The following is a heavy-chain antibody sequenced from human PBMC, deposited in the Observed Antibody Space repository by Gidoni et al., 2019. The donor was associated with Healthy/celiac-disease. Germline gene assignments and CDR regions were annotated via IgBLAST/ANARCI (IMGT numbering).Heavy chain of an antibody. Sequence: EVQLVESGRGLVQPGGSLRLSCAASGFTFRSYALSWVRQAPGKGLEWVSAISGSGGSTYYADSVKGRFTISRDNSKNTLYLQMNSLRAEDTAVYYCAKWFEQDGYNPSYYYYYYGMDVWGQGTTVTVSS. CDR1: GFTFRSYA. V-gene: IGHV3-23*04. J-gene: IGHJ6*02. CDR3: AKWFEQDGYNPSYYYYYYGMDV. CDR2: ISGSGGST. D-gene: IGHD3-10*01.